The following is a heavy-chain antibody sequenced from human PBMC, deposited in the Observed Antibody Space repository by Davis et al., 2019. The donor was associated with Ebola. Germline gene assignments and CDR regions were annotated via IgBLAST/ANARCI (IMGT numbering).Heavy chain of an antibody. D-gene: IGHD6-6*01. CDR3: ASQKFEYSSSSFPNY. Sequence: PGGSLRLSCAASGFTFSSYGMHWVRQAPGKGLEWVAVISYDGSNKYYADSVKGRFTISRDNSKNTLYLQMNSLRAEDTAVYYCASQKFEYSSSSFPNYWGQGTLVTVSS. CDR1: GFTFSSYG. J-gene: IGHJ4*02. V-gene: IGHV3-30*03. CDR2: ISYDGSNK.